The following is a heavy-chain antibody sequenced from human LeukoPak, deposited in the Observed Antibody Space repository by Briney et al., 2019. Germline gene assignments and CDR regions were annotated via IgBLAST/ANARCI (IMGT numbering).Heavy chain of an antibody. CDR1: GGSISSRRYY. CDR3: ARLDIVVVPAASFDC. V-gene: IGHV4-39*01. J-gene: IGHJ4*02. CDR2: INYSGST. D-gene: IGHD2-2*01. Sequence: SETLSLTCTVCGGSISSRRYYWSWIRQPPGKGLEWLGSINYSGSTYYSPSLKSRVTISVDTSKDQFSLKLYSVTAADTAVYYCARLDIVVVPAASFDCWGQGTLVTVSS.